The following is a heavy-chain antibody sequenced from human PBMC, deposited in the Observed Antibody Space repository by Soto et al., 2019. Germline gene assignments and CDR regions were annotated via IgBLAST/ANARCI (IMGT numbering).Heavy chain of an antibody. J-gene: IGHJ6*02. CDR3: TTDSADIVVVPATFGMDV. V-gene: IGHV3-15*01. CDR2: IKSITDGGTT. Sequence: GGSLRLSCAASGITFSNAWMTWVRQAAGKGLEWVGRIKSITDGGTTDYAAPVKGRFTISRDDSKDTLYLQMNNLRTEDTAVYHCTTDSADIVVVPATFGMDVWGQGTTVTVSS. D-gene: IGHD2-2*01. CDR1: GITFSNAW.